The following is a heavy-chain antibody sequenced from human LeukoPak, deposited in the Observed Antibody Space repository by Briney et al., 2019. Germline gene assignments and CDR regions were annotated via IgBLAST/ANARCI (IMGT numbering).Heavy chain of an antibody. CDR1: GGSISSSSYY. CDR3: ARARRSSSETTRFDY. J-gene: IGHJ4*02. CDR2: IYYSGST. Sequence: SETLSLTCTVSGGSISSSSYYWGWIRQPPGKGLEWIGSIYYSGSTYYNPSLKSRVTISVDTSKNQFSLKLSSVTAADTAVYYCARARRSSSETTRFDYWGQGTLVTVSS. V-gene: IGHV4-39*07. D-gene: IGHD6-13*01.